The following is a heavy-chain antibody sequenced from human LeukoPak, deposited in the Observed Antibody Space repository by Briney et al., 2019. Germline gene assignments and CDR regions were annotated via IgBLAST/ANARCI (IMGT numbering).Heavy chain of an antibody. D-gene: IGHD3-3*01. Sequence: GGSLRLSCAASGFTFSDYYMSWIRQAPGKGLEWVSYISSSGSTIYYADSVKGRFTISRDNVKNSLYLQMNSLRAEDTAVYYCARAFGVVITYGMDVWGQGTTVTVSS. V-gene: IGHV3-11*01. CDR1: GFTFSDYY. CDR2: ISSSGSTI. CDR3: ARAFGVVITYGMDV. J-gene: IGHJ6*02.